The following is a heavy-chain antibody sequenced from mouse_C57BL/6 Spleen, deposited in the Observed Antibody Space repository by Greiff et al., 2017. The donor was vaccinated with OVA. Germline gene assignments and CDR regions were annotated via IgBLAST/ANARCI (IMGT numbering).Heavy chain of an antibody. CDR1: GYTFTDYN. J-gene: IGHJ2*01. Sequence: EVQLQESGPELVKPGASVKMSCKASGYTFTDYNMHWVKQSHGKSLEWIGYINPNNGGTSYNQKFKGKATLTVNKSSSTAYMELRSLTSEDSAVYYCARWGDWDGDDYWGQGTTLTVSS. CDR2: INPNNGGT. V-gene: IGHV1-22*01. CDR3: ARWGDWDGDDY. D-gene: IGHD4-1*01.